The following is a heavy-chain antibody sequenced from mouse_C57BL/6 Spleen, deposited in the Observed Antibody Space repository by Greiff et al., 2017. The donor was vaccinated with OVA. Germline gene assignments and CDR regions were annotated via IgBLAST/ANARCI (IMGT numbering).Heavy chain of an antibody. CDR1: GFTFSSYA. J-gene: IGHJ2*01. Sequence: EVQLQQSGGGLVKPGGSLKLSCAASGFTFSSYAMSWVRQTPEKRLEWVATISDGGSYTYYPDNVKGRFTISRDNAKNNLYLQMSHLKSEDTAMYYCARGDKRDYWGQGTTLTVSS. CDR2: ISDGGSYT. CDR3: ARGDKRDY. V-gene: IGHV5-4*01. D-gene: IGHD3-3*01.